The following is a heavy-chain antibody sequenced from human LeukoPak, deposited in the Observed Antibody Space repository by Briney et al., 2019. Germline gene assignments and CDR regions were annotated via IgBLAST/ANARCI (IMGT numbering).Heavy chain of an antibody. CDR3: ARDVHDYGGNSGFDY. V-gene: IGHV1-2*02. D-gene: IGHD4-23*01. Sequence: ASVKLSCKASGYFFRDYYMHWVRQAPGQGLEWMGWINPSSGDANYAQKFQGRVTMTSDTSISTAYLELNRLRADDTAIYFCARDVHDYGGNSGFDYWGQGSLVIVSS. J-gene: IGHJ4*01. CDR2: INPSSGDA. CDR1: GYFFRDYY.